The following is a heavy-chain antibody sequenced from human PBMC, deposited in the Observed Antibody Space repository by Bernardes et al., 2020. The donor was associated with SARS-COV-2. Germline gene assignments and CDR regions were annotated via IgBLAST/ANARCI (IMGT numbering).Heavy chain of an antibody. J-gene: IGHJ5*02. V-gene: IGHV5-51*01. Sequence: GGSRKIHCKGSGYSFTSYWIGRVRQMPGKGLEWMGIIYPGYSDTRYSPSFQGQVTISADKSISTAYLQWSSLKASDTAMYYCVYCSSTSGFDPWGQGTLVTVSS. D-gene: IGHD2-2*01. CDR1: GYSFTSYW. CDR2: IYPGYSDT. CDR3: VYCSSTSGFDP.